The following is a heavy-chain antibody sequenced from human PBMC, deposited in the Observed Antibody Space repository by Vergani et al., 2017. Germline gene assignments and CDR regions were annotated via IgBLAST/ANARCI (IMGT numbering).Heavy chain of an antibody. CDR2: INPDSGGT. CDR1: GYTFTGYY. D-gene: IGHD6-19*01. J-gene: IGHJ3*02. V-gene: IGHV1-2*02. CDR3: GTDSSDGSTVDI. Sequence: QVQLVQSGAEVKKPGASVKVSCKASGYTFTGYYMHWVRQAPGQGLEWMGWINPDSGGTNYAQKCQGRVTMTRDTSISTAYMKLSRLRSDDTAVYYCGTDSSDGSTVDIWDRATMVVVSS.